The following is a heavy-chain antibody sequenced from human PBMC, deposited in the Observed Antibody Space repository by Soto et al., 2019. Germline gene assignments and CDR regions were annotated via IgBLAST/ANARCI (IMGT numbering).Heavy chain of an antibody. CDR3: ARGGREVPRIPYDN. Sequence: QVQLVQSGAEVKKPGASVYVSCKASGYTFTDYYVHWVRQAPGQGLEWMGWINTNVGGTNYARMFQGRVTMTRVTSIRTNYMKLTRLSPDDTAIYYCARGGREVPRIPYDNWGQGTRVTVSS. V-gene: IGHV1-2*02. CDR2: INTNVGGT. D-gene: IGHD3-16*01. CDR1: GYTFTDYY. J-gene: IGHJ4*02.